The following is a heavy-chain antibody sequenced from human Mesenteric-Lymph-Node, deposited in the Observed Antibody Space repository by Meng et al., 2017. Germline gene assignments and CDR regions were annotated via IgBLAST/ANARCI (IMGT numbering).Heavy chain of an antibody. CDR2: ISSSSSYI. D-gene: IGHD3-22*01. V-gene: IGHV3-21*01. J-gene: IGHJ6*02. Sequence: GESLKISCAASGFTFSSYSMNWVRQAPGKGLEWVSSISSSSSYIYYADSVKGRFTISRDNAKNSLYLQMNSLRAEDTAVYYCASGRLKPLLYYYDSSGEWMDVWGQGTTVTVSS. CDR3: ASGRLKPLLYYYDSSGEWMDV. CDR1: GFTFSSYS.